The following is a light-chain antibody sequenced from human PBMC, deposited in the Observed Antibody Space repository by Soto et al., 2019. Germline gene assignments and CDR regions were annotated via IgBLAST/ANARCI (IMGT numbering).Light chain of an antibody. CDR1: QSVDTW. J-gene: IGKJ1*01. CDR2: RAS. Sequence: DIQMTQSPSTLSASIGDTVTITCRTSQSVDTWLAWYQHKAGKAPKLLIYRASSLATGVPSRFSGSGSGTAITLTIPSLQPDDFATYYRPHYNDYSRVFGQGTQVEIK. CDR3: PHYNDYSRV. V-gene: IGKV1-5*03.